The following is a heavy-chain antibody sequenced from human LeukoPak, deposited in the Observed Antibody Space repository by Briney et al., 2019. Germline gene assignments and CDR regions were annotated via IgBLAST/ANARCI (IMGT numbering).Heavy chain of an antibody. Sequence: SVKVSCKATGGTFSSYPFTWVRQAPGQGLEWMGEITPIFGAANYAQKFQGRVTITADESTSTVYMDLSRLSFEDTAFYYCARNSRVVSTSGLNYWGQGTLVTVSS. CDR2: ITPIFGAA. V-gene: IGHV1-69*13. J-gene: IGHJ4*02. CDR1: GGTFSSYP. CDR3: ARNSRVVSTSGLNY. D-gene: IGHD4-23*01.